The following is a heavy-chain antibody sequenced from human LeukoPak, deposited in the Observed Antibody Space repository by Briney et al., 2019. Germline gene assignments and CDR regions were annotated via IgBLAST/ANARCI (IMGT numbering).Heavy chain of an antibody. Sequence: GGSLRLSCAASGFTFSSYSMNWVRQAPGKGLEWVSSISSSSSYIYYADSVKGRLTISRDNAKNSLYLQMNSLRAEDTAVYYCARDPTPRIAAAGTGVLDYWGQGTLVTVSS. D-gene: IGHD6-13*01. CDR1: GFTFSSYS. V-gene: IGHV3-21*01. J-gene: IGHJ4*02. CDR3: ARDPTPRIAAAGTGVLDY. CDR2: ISSSSSYI.